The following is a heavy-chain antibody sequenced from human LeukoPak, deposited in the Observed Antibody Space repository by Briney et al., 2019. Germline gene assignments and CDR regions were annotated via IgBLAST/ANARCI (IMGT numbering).Heavy chain of an antibody. CDR1: GFTFSSTW. V-gene: IGHV3-7*02. Sequence: GGSLRLSCAPPGFTFSSTWMSWVRQAPGKGLEWVANIKHDGSETNYVASVEGRFTISRDNAKNSLHLQMNSLRVEDTAVYYCAKNGGPHGMDVWGQGTTVTVSS. J-gene: IGHJ6*02. D-gene: IGHD3-16*01. CDR3: AKNGGPHGMDV. CDR2: IKHDGSET.